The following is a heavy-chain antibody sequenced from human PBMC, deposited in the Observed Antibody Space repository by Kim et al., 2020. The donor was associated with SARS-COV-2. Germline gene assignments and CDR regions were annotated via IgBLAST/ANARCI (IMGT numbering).Heavy chain of an antibody. CDR2: T. D-gene: IGHD3-10*01. V-gene: IGHV4-59*01. CDR3: ARADDGDPGDY. J-gene: IGHJ4*02. Sequence: TNYNPSLKSRVTISVDTSKNQFSLKLSSVTAADTAVYYCARADDGDPGDYWGQGTLVTVSS.